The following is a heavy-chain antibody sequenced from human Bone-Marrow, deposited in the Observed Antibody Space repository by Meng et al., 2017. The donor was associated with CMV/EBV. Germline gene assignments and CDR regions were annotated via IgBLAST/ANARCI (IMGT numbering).Heavy chain of an antibody. D-gene: IGHD1-7*01. J-gene: IGHJ4*02. CDR3: ARWGNYKIFDY. CDR2: ISSSSSYI. V-gene: IGHV3-21*01. CDR1: GFTFSSYS. Sequence: GESLKISCAASGFTFSSYSMNWVRQAPGKGLEWVSSISSSSSYIYYADSVKGRFTISRDNSKNILYLQMNGLRVEDTAVYYCARWGNYKIFDYWGQGTRVTVSS.